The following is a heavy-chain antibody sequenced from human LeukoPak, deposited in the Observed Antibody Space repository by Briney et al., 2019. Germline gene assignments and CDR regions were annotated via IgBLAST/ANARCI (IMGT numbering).Heavy chain of an antibody. V-gene: IGHV3-30*04. CDR1: GFTFSSYP. Sequence: GGSLTLSCAPSGFTFSSYPMHWLREAPGKGVEWVADITYGGSNKYYADSVKGRFTISRDSSKNTLFLQMNSLRAEDTAIYYCARAVPDDSSGWLDAFDIWGQGTMVTVSS. CDR2: ITYGGSNK. J-gene: IGHJ3*02. D-gene: IGHD6-19*01. CDR3: ARAVPDDSSGWLDAFDI.